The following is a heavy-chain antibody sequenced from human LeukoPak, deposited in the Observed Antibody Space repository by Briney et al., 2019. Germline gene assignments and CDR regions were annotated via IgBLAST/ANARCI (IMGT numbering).Heavy chain of an antibody. CDR1: GYTFTSYY. Sequence: ASVKVSCKASGYTFTSYYMHWVRQAPGQGLEWMGIINPSCGSTSYAQKFQGRVTMTRDTSTSTVYMALSSLRSEDTAVYYCARDRGGDYGRGRYYYYYYMDVWGKGTTVTVSS. J-gene: IGHJ6*03. CDR3: ARDRGGDYGRGRYYYYYYMDV. V-gene: IGHV1-46*01. D-gene: IGHD4-17*01. CDR2: INPSCGST.